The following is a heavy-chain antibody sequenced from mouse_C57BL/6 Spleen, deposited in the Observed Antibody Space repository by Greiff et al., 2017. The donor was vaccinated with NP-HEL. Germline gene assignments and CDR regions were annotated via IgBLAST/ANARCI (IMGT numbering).Heavy chain of an antibody. Sequence: QVQLQQPGAELVRPGTSVKLSCKASGYTFTSYWMHWVKQRPGQGLEWIGVIDPSDSYTNYNQKFKGKATLTVDTSSSTAYMQLSSLTSEDSAVYYCARPLLLQLHAMDYWGQGTSVTVSS. J-gene: IGHJ4*01. CDR1: GYTFTSYW. CDR3: ARPLLLQLHAMDY. V-gene: IGHV1-59*01. D-gene: IGHD1-2*01. CDR2: IDPSDSYT.